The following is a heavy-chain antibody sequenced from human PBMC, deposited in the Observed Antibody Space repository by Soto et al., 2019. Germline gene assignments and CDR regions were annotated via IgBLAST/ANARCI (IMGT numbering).Heavy chain of an antibody. J-gene: IGHJ4*02. CDR2: ISYDGSNK. V-gene: IGHV3-30*03. D-gene: IGHD4-17*01. Sequence: QVQLVESGGGVVQPGRSLRLSCAASGFTFSSYGRHWVRQAPGKGLEWVAVISYDGSNKYYADSVKGRVTISRDNSKNTLYLQMTSRRAEDTALYFCAATVPYYFYSWGQGTLVTVSS. CDR1: GFTFSSYG. CDR3: AATVPYYFYS.